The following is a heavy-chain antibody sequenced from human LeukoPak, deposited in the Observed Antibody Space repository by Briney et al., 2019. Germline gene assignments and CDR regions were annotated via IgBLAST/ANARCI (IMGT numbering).Heavy chain of an antibody. D-gene: IGHD2-21*02. CDR1: GGSISSYY. V-gene: IGHV4-59*01. CDR3: AGETANYFDY. Sequence: PSETLSLTCTVSGGSISSYYWTWIRQPPGKGLEWIGYIYYSGSTNYNPSLKSRVTISVDTSENQLSLKLSSVTAADTAVYYCAGETANYFDYWGQGTLVTVSS. J-gene: IGHJ4*02. CDR2: IYYSGST.